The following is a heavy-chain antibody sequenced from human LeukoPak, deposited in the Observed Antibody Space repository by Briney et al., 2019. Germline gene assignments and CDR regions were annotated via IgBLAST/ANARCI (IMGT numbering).Heavy chain of an antibody. Sequence: PGGSLRLSCIASGFTLNNYPAMHWVRQAPGKGLEWVAALSADGNSNFYADSVKGRFTISRDISKNALYLEMNNLRPEDTAVYCARGTYSSGRCDVFDIWGQGTMVSVSS. V-gene: IGHV3-30*04. CDR1: GFTLNNYPA. CDR3: ARGTYSSGRCDVFDI. J-gene: IGHJ3*02. CDR2: LSADGNSN. D-gene: IGHD6-19*01.